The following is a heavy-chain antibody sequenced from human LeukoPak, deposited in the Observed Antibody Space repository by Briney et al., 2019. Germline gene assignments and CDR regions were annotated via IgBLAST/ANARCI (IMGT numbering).Heavy chain of an antibody. D-gene: IGHD3-9*01. CDR1: GFTFSSYA. Sequence: GGSLRLSCAASGFTFSSYAMSWVRQAPGKGLEWVSAISGSGSSTYYADSVKGRFTISRDNSKNTLYLQMNSLRAEDTAVYYCAKGPGDILTGYLDYWGQGTLVTVSS. J-gene: IGHJ4*02. CDR2: ISGSGSST. CDR3: AKGPGDILTGYLDY. V-gene: IGHV3-23*01.